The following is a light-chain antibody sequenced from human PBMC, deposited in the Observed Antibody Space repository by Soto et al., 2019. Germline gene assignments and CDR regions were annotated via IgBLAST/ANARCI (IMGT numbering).Light chain of an antibody. V-gene: IGKV2-28*01. CDR2: LGS. CDR3: LQSLHTPLA. CDR1: QSLLHSNGYNY. Sequence: DIVMTQSPLSLPVTPGEPASISCRSSQSLLHSNGYNYLDWYLQKPGQSPQLLIYLGSNRASGVPYRFRGSGSGTDFTLTISRVEAEHVGVYYCLQSLHTPLAFGQVTKVDIK. J-gene: IGKJ1*01.